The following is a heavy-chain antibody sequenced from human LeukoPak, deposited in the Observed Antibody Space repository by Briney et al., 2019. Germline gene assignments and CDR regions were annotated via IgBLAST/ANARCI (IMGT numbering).Heavy chain of an antibody. CDR1: GYTFTDYY. J-gene: IGHJ4*02. V-gene: IGHV1-2*04. CDR2: VNPNSGGT. Sequence: GASVKVSCKASGYTFTDYYMHWVRQAPGQGLEWMGWVNPNSGGTKYAQKFQGWVTMTRDTSSSTAYMELSRLTSDDTAVYYCARGGIVHGDYTVQGLNYFDYWGQGTLVTVSS. CDR3: ARGGIVHGDYTVQGLNYFDY. D-gene: IGHD4-17*01.